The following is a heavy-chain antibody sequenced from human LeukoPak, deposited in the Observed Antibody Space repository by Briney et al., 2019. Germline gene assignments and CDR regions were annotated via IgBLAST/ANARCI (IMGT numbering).Heavy chain of an antibody. CDR1: GGSFSGYY. V-gene: IGHV4-59*01. Sequence: SETLSLTCTVYGGSFSGYYWSWIRQPPGKGLEWIGYIYYSGSTNYNPSLKSRVTISVDTSKNQFSLKLSSVTAADTAVYYCARGLYSNYDFDYWGQGTLVTVSS. CDR3: ARGLYSNYDFDY. D-gene: IGHD4-11*01. J-gene: IGHJ4*02. CDR2: IYYSGST.